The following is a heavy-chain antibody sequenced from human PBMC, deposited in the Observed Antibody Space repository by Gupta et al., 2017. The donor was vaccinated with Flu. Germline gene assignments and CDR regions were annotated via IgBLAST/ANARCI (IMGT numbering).Heavy chain of an antibody. D-gene: IGHD2-2*02. Sequence: QVQLVQSGAEVKKPGASVKVSCKASEYTFTAYYIHWVRQAPGQGLEWMGRINPHSGTTKYEQRFQGRITVTMDTSNSTFSMDLSGLTSDDTAMYYCAPEKFCATTRCYRWFDPWGQGTLVTVSS. J-gene: IGHJ5*02. CDR2: INPHSGTT. V-gene: IGHV1-2*06. CDR3: APEKFCATTRCYRWFDP. CDR1: EYTFTAYY.